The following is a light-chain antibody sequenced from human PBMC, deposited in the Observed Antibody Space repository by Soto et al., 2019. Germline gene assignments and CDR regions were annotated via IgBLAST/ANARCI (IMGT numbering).Light chain of an antibody. J-gene: IGKJ1*01. V-gene: IGKV1-5*03. Sequence: IQMTQSPSTLSSSLGDRGTLTCRASQSISSWVAWYQHKPGKAPKLLIYKASSLERVVPSMCRGRGSGTEFTLTISSLKPDDFETYYCQQYQRYSEAFGQGTKVDI. CDR2: KAS. CDR1: QSISSW. CDR3: QQYQRYSEA.